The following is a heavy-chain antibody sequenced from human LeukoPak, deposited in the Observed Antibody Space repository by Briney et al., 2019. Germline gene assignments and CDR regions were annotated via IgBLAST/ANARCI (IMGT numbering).Heavy chain of an antibody. CDR3: ARGQVRADY. CDR1: GGSISSYY. D-gene: IGHD3-10*01. Sequence: SETLSLTCTVSGGSISSYYWSWIRQPPGKGLEWIGYIYYSGSTNYNPSLKSRVTISVDTSKNQFSLKLSSVTAADTAVYHCARGQVRADYWGQGTLVTVSS. V-gene: IGHV4-59*01. CDR2: IYYSGST. J-gene: IGHJ4*02.